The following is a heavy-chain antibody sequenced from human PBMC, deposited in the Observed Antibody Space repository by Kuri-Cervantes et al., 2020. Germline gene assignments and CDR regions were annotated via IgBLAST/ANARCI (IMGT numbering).Heavy chain of an antibody. V-gene: IGHV1-18*04. D-gene: IGHD6-13*01. J-gene: IGHJ4*02. CDR1: GYSFTTYG. CDR3: AREVAAAAGAFDY. Sequence: ASVKVSCKASGYSFTTYGINWVRQPPGQGLEWMGWISDYNGDTIYAENFRGRVTMTTDTSTSTAYMELRSLRSDDTAVYYCAREVAAAAGAFDYWGQGTLVTVSS. CDR2: ISDYNGDT.